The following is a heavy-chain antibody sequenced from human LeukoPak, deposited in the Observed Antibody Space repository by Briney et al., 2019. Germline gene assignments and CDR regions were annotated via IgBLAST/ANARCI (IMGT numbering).Heavy chain of an antibody. CDR2: IKEDASET. CDR1: GLTFSSTW. D-gene: IGHD1-26*01. CDR3: TRGSPLDY. V-gene: IGHV3-7*01. J-gene: IGHJ4*02. Sequence: GGSLRLSCAASGLTFSSTWMTWVRQAPGKGLEWVANIKEDASETNYVGSAMGRFAISRDNAKNTLYLQMNSLRVEDTAIYYCTRGSPLDYWGQGTQVTVSS.